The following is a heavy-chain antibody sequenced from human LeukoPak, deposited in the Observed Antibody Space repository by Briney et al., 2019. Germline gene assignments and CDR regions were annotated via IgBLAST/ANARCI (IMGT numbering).Heavy chain of an antibody. Sequence: GGSLRLSCAASGFTFSSNWMHWVRQAPGKGLVWVSRINEDGSTTNYADSVKGRSTIFRDNAKNTLYLQMNSLRAEDTAVYYCVRDLGGRSGHWGQGTVVTVSS. J-gene: IGHJ4*02. D-gene: IGHD1-26*01. CDR3: VRDLGGRSGH. CDR2: INEDGSTT. V-gene: IGHV3-74*01. CDR1: GFTFSSNW.